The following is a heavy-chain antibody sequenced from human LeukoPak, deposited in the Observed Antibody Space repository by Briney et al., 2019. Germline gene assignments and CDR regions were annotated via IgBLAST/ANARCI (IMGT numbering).Heavy chain of an antibody. Sequence: KTSETLSLTCTVSGVSITSDYWSWLRQPPGKGLESIGYIYYSGSTIYNPSLKSRVTISVDTSKNQFSRKLSSVTAADTAVYYCARVASVGATRALDYWGQGTLVTVSS. D-gene: IGHD1-26*01. CDR2: IYYSGST. CDR3: ARVASVGATRALDY. J-gene: IGHJ4*02. V-gene: IGHV4-59*01. CDR1: GVSITSDY.